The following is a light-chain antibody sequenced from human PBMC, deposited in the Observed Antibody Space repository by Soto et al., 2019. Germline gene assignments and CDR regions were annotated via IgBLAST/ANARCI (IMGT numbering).Light chain of an antibody. J-gene: IGKJ4*01. V-gene: IGKV3-11*01. CDR2: DAS. Sequence: EIVLTQSPATLSLCPGERATLSCRASQSVSSYLAWYQQKPGQAPRLLIYDASNRATGIPARFSGSGSGTDFTLTISSLEPEDFAVYYCQQRKNWPLTFGGGTKVEIK. CDR3: QQRKNWPLT. CDR1: QSVSSY.